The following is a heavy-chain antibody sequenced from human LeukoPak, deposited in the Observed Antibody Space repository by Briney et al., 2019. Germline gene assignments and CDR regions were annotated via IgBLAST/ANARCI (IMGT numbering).Heavy chain of an antibody. J-gene: IGHJ4*02. CDR3: AKDYSDSRVADVFFEY. Sequence: SGGSLILSCAASGLTFSDYAMSWFRQAPGKGLEWVSTITSGFTPHYADSVKGRFTISRDNSKNMFNLQLTSLRAEDTAVYYCAKDYSDSRVADVFFEYWGQGTPVTVSS. D-gene: IGHD2-15*01. CDR1: GLTFSDYA. V-gene: IGHV3-23*01. CDR2: ITSGFTP.